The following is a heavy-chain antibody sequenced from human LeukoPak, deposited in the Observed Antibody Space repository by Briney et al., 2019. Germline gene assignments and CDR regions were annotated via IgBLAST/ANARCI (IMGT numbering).Heavy chain of an antibody. CDR1: GYTFTCYY. V-gene: IGHV1-46*01. CDR2: INPSGGST. D-gene: IGHD7-27*01. J-gene: IGHJ4*02. Sequence: ASVKVSCKASGYTFTCYYMHWVRQAPGQGLEWMGIINPSGGSTSYAQKFQGRVTMTRDTSTSTVYMELSSLRSEDTAVYYCARDRSRWGYFDYWGQGTLVTVSS. CDR3: ARDRSRWGYFDY.